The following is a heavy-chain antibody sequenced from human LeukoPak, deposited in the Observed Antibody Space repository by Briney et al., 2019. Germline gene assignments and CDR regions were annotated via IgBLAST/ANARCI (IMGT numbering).Heavy chain of an antibody. CDR3: ARATRSVDY. CDR2: INQDGSDK. J-gene: IGHJ4*02. CDR1: GFTFTTFW. V-gene: IGHV3-7*04. Sequence: GGSLRLSCAASGFTFTTFWMSWVRQAPGRGLEWVAIINQDGSDKVYVDSVKGRFTISRDNPKNSLFLQLNSLRAEGTAVYYCARATRSVDYWGQGTLVTVSS.